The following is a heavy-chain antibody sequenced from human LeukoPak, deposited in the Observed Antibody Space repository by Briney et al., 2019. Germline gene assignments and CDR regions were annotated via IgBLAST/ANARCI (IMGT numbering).Heavy chain of an antibody. CDR3: ARHASWGDGHNSYDY. CDR1: GGSISSYY. Sequence: SETLSLTCSVSGGSISSYYWSWIRQPPGKGLEWIGYIYYSGSINYNPSLKSRVTISVDTSKNQFSLKLSSVTAADTAVYYCARHASWGDGHNSYDYWGQGTLVTVSS. CDR2: IYYSGSI. J-gene: IGHJ4*02. D-gene: IGHD5-24*01. V-gene: IGHV4-59*08.